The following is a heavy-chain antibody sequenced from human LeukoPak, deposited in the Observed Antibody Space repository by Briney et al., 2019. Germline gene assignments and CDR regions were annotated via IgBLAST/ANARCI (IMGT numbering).Heavy chain of an antibody. Sequence: ASVKVSCKASGYTFTGYYMHWVRQAPGQGLEWMGIINPSGGSTSYAQKFQGSVTMTRDMSTSTVYMELSSLRSEDTAVYYCARAGGYSGYDLNYYYMDVWGKGTTVTVSS. J-gene: IGHJ6*03. V-gene: IGHV1-46*01. CDR3: ARAGGYSGYDLNYYYMDV. CDR1: GYTFTGYY. CDR2: INPSGGST. D-gene: IGHD5-12*01.